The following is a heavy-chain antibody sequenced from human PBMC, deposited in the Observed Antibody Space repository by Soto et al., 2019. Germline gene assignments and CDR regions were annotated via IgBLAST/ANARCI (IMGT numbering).Heavy chain of an antibody. V-gene: IGHV3-7*01. D-gene: IGHD6-6*01. Sequence: EVQLVESGGGLVQPGGSLRLSCAASGITFSSYWMSWVRQVPGKGLEWVANIKLDGSEKYYVDSVKGRFTISRDNAKKSLYLQMNSLRAEDTAVYHCVRVLGSSTYYYGMDVWGQGTTVTVSS. CDR1: GITFSSYW. J-gene: IGHJ6*02. CDR3: VRVLGSSTYYYGMDV. CDR2: IKLDGSEK.